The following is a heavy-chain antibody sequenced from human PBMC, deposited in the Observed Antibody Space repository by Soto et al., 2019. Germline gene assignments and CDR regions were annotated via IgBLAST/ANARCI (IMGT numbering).Heavy chain of an antibody. J-gene: IGHJ5*01. V-gene: IGHV3-53*01. Sequence: GGSLRLSCAASGFNVSSNSMIWVRQAPGKGLEWLSLIHSDANTKYADSVKGRFTISRDSFENTVYLQMNSLRAEDTAVYYCARHVWLESWGQGTLVTVSS. CDR3: ARHVWLES. CDR2: IHSDANT. CDR1: GFNVSSNS.